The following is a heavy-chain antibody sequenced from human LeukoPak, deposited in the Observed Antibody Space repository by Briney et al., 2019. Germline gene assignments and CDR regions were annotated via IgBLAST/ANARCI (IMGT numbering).Heavy chain of an antibody. CDR1: GYTFTSYG. CDR3: ARDNTSGYYDSSGYSPADY. V-gene: IGHV1-18*01. CDR2: ISAYNGNT. D-gene: IGHD3-22*01. J-gene: IGHJ4*02. Sequence: ASVKVSCKASGYTFTSYGISWVRQAPGQGLEWMGWISAYNGNTNYAQKLQGRVTMTTDTSTSTAYMELRSPRSDDTAVYYCARDNTSGYYDSSGYSPADYWGQGTLVTVSS.